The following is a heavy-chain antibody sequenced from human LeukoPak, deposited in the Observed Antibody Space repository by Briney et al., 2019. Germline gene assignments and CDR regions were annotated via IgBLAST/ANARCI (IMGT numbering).Heavy chain of an antibody. V-gene: IGHV6-1*01. CDR1: GDSVSSNIAA. Sequence: SQTLSLTCAISGDSVSSNIAAWNWIRQSPLRGLEWLGRTYYRSKWYNDYAVSVKSRIAINPDTSKNQFSLQLNSVTPEDTAVYYCARDIGSSRPFDYWGRGTLVTVSP. D-gene: IGHD6-6*01. J-gene: IGHJ4*02. CDR3: ARDIGSSRPFDY. CDR2: TYYRSKWYN.